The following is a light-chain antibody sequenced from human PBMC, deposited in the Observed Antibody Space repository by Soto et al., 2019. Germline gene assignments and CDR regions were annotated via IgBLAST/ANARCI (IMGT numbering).Light chain of an antibody. CDR1: QSVSSSY. Sequence: EIVLTQSPCTLSLSPGERATLSYRASQSVSSSYLAWYQQKPGQAPRLLIYDASNRATGIPARFSGSGSGTDFTLTISRLEPEDFAVYYCQQYGSSGTFGQGTKVDIK. CDR2: DAS. CDR3: QQYGSSGT. V-gene: IGKV3-20*01. J-gene: IGKJ1*01.